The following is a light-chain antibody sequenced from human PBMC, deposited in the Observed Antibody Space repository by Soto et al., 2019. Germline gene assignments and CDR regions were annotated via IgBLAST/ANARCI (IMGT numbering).Light chain of an antibody. CDR2: TAS. V-gene: IGKV1-9*01. Sequence: DIQLTQSPAFLSASVGDRVSITCRASQDIGSYLAWYQQKSGKAPKLLIHTASTLQTGVPFRFSGSGSGTEFTLTISTLQSEDFAVYYCQEYLQWPPGMFGQGTTVDMK. J-gene: IGKJ1*01. CDR1: QDIGSY. CDR3: QEYLQWPPGM.